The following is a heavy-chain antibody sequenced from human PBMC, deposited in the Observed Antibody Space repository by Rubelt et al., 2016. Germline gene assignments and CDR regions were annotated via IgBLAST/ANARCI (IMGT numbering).Heavy chain of an antibody. Sequence: QVQLVQSGAEVKRPGSSVKVSCKASGGTFSSYAISWVRQAPGQGLEWVGRIIPILGIANYAQKFQGRVTITADESTGIADMGLSSRRSEDTAVYYCARMKEDWFDPWGQGTLVTVSS. CDR2: IIPILGIA. CDR3: ARMKEDWFDP. CDR1: GGTFSSYA. V-gene: IGHV1-69*04. J-gene: IGHJ5*02.